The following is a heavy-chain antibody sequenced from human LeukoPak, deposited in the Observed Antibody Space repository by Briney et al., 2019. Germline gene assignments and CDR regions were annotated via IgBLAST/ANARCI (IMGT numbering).Heavy chain of an antibody. J-gene: IGHJ4*02. CDR2: INPNSGGT. Sequence: ASVKVSCKASGYIFTGYYIHWVRQAPGQGLEWMGWINPNSGGTNYAQKLQGRVTMTRDTSISTAYMELSSLRSDDTAVYYCATLPLDGGVDYWGQGTLVTVSS. V-gene: IGHV1-2*02. CDR1: GYIFTGYY. CDR3: ATLPLDGGVDY. D-gene: IGHD4-23*01.